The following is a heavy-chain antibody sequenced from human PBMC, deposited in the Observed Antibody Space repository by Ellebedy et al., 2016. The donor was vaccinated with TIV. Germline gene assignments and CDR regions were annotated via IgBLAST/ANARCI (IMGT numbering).Heavy chain of an antibody. CDR1: GGSISSYY. CDR3: ARDCGKYSYDTDAFDI. Sequence: SETLSLXXTVSGGSISSYYWSWIRQPPGKGLEWIGEINHSGSTNYNPSLKSRVTISVDTSKNQFSLKLSSVTAADTAVYYCARDCGKYSYDTDAFDIWGQGTMVTVSS. CDR2: INHSGST. V-gene: IGHV4-34*01. J-gene: IGHJ3*02. D-gene: IGHD5-18*01.